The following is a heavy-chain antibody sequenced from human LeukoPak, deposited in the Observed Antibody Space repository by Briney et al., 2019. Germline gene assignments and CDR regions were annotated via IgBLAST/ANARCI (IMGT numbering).Heavy chain of an antibody. Sequence: PGGSLRLSCVASGFTFSTYGMHWVRQAPGKGLEWVAFLRYDGSNKFYADSVKGRFTISRDNSKNTLYLQMNSLRAEDTAVYYCAKNAGIVGATNKYDYWGQGTLVTVSS. CDR2: LRYDGSNK. D-gene: IGHD1-26*01. CDR3: AKNAGIVGATNKYDY. CDR1: GFTFSTYG. V-gene: IGHV3-30*02. J-gene: IGHJ4*02.